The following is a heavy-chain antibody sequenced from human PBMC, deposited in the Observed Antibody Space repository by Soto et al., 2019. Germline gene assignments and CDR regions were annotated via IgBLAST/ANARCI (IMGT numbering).Heavy chain of an antibody. CDR3: ARASSSSAAADY. V-gene: IGHV4-31*03. Sequence: QVQLQESGPGLVKASQTLSLICSVSGESINSGGYYWSWIRHHPGKGLEWIGYIYDSESAYYNPSLKRRVTLSMDTSMNHFAMKLSSVTAADTAVYYCARASSSSAAADYWGQGTLVTVSS. J-gene: IGHJ4*02. CDR1: GESINSGGYY. CDR2: IYDSESA. D-gene: IGHD6-6*01.